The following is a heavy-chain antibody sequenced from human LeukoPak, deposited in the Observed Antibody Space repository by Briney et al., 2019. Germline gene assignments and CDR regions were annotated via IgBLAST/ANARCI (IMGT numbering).Heavy chain of an antibody. CDR1: GFTFTSYA. J-gene: IGHJ3*02. CDR2: ISGSGGST. CDR3: ANGRQWLVLDAFDI. V-gene: IGHV3-23*01. D-gene: IGHD6-19*01. Sequence: GGSLRLSCAASGFTFTSYAMSWVRQAPGKGLEWVSAISGSGGSTYYADSVKGRFTISRDNSKNTLYLQMNSLRAEDTAVYHCANGRQWLVLDAFDIWGQGTLVTVSS.